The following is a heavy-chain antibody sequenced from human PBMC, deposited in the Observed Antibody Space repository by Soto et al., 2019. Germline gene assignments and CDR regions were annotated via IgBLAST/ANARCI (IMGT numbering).Heavy chain of an antibody. CDR2: ISSSSSYI. D-gene: IGHD3-16*02. CDR3: ARDGGDDYIWGSYRYPQFDY. J-gene: IGHJ4*02. V-gene: IGHV3-21*01. CDR1: GFTFSSYS. Sequence: EVQLVESGGGLVKPGGSLRLSCAASGFTFSSYSMNWVRQAPGKGLEWVSSISSSSSYIYYADSVKGRFTISRDNAKNSLYLQMNSLRAEDTAAYYCARDGGDDYIWGSYRYPQFDYWGQGTLVTVSS.